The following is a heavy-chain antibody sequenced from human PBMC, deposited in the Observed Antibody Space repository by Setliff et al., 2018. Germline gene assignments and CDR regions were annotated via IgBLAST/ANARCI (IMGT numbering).Heavy chain of an antibody. Sequence: KTSETLSLTCTVSGGSISSSSYYWGWIRQPPGKGLEWIGSIYYSGSTYYNPSLKGRVTISVDTSKNQFSLKLSSVTAADTAVYYCARDRITIFGVVIPSDYWGQGTLVTVSS. CDR3: ARDRITIFGVVIPSDY. CDR1: GGSISSSSYY. J-gene: IGHJ4*02. CDR2: IYYSGST. D-gene: IGHD3-3*01. V-gene: IGHV4-39*07.